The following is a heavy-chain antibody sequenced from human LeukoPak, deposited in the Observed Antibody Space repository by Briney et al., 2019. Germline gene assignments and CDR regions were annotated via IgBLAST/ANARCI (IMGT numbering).Heavy chain of an antibody. CDR1: GFTFSGYW. J-gene: IGHJ4*02. D-gene: IGHD6-19*01. CDR2: IKSDGIST. Sequence: GGSLRLSCVASGFTFSGYWMHWVRQAPGKGLVWVSRIKSDGISTSYADFVKGRFTISRDNAKNTLYLQMNSLRAEDTAVYYCASLVKYNSGWYSFDYWGQGTLVTVSS. V-gene: IGHV3-74*01. CDR3: ASLVKYNSGWYSFDY.